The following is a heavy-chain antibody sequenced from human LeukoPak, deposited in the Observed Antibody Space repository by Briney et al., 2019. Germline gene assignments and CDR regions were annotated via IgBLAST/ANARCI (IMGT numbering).Heavy chain of an antibody. J-gene: IGHJ4*02. CDR2: INPNSGGT. V-gene: IGHV1-2*02. CDR3: VRVLVPAATPHFDY. D-gene: IGHD2-2*01. Sequence: ASVKVSCKASGYTFTGYYMHWVRQAPGQGLEWMGWINPNSGGTNYAQKFQGRVTMTRDTSISTAYMELSRLRSDDTAVYYCVRVLVPAATPHFDYWGQGTLVTVSS. CDR1: GYTFTGYY.